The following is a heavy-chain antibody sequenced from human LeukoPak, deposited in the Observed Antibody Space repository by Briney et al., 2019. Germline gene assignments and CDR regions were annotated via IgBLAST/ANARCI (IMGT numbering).Heavy chain of an antibody. D-gene: IGHD2-2*02. CDR1: GFTFSSYA. CDR2: ISGSGGGT. CDR3: ARYRHLGY. J-gene: IGHJ4*02. V-gene: IGHV3-23*01. Sequence: GGSLRLSCAASGFTFSSYAMSWVRQAPGKGLEWVSAISGSGGGTYYAVSVKDRFTISRDNGKNSLYLQMNSLRAEDTAVYYCARYRHLGYWGQGTLVTVSS.